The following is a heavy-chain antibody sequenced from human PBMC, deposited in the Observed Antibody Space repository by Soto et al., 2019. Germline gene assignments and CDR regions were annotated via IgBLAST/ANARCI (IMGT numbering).Heavy chain of an antibody. CDR3: AKDTGPN. J-gene: IGHJ4*02. Sequence: GGSLRLPCAASGFTFNTHGMHCVHQAPGKGLEWVAVIWYDGSQRYYADFVRGRFTISRDNSQNTLYLQMTSLRAEDTAVYYCAKDTGPNWGQGTLVTVSS. V-gene: IGHV3-33*06. CDR1: GFTFNTHG. CDR2: IWYDGSQR.